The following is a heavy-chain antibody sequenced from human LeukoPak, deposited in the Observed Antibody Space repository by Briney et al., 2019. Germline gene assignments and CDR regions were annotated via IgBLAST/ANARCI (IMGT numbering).Heavy chain of an antibody. CDR2: INYSGST. D-gene: IGHD1-26*01. CDR3: ARGLRTGYGGRVYYYYGMDV. V-gene: IGHV4-34*01. CDR1: GGSFSGYF. Sequence: SETLSLTCAVYGGSFSGYFWSWIRQPPGKGLEWFGEINYSGSTNDHPSLKSRVTISVDTSKNQFSLKLSSVTAADTAVYYCARGLRTGYGGRVYYYYGMDVWGQGTTVTVSS. J-gene: IGHJ6*02.